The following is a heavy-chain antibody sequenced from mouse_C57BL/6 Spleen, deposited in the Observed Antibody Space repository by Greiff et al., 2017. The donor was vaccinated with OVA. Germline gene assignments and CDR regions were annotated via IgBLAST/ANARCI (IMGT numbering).Heavy chain of an antibody. CDR1: GYSITSGYY. J-gene: IGHJ4*01. D-gene: IGHD2-1*01. CDR3: ARGVYYGPSGAMDY. V-gene: IGHV3-6*01. Sequence: EVQLQQSGPGLVKPSQSLSLTCSVTGYSITSGYYWNWIRQFPGNKLEWMGYISYDGSNNYNPSLKNRISNTRDTSKNQFFLKLNSVTTEDTATYYCARGVYYGPSGAMDYWGQGTSVTVSS. CDR2: ISYDGSN.